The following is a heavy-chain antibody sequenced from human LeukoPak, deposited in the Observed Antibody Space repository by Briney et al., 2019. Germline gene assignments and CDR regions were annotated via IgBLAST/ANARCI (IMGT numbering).Heavy chain of an antibody. CDR3: ARAQAGRERYYDSGSSPNPHY. Sequence: GGSLRLSCAASGFTFSSYSMNWVRQAPGKGLEWISYISPSSGTIYYANSVRGRFTISRDDAKNSLYLQMNSLRDEDTAVYYCARAQAGRERYYDSGSSPNPHYWGQGTLVTVSS. CDR2: ISPSSGTI. V-gene: IGHV3-48*02. D-gene: IGHD3-10*01. CDR1: GFTFSSYS. J-gene: IGHJ4*02.